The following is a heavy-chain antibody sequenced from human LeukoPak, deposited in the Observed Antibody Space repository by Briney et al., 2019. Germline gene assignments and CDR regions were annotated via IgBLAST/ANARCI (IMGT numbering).Heavy chain of an antibody. J-gene: IGHJ4*02. D-gene: IGHD3-3*01. Sequence: SVKVSCKASGGTFSSYAISWVRQAPGQGLEWMGGIIPIFGTANYAQKFQGRVTITADESTSTAYMELSSLRSEDTAVYYCARGGMSGHHPVDYWGQGTLVTVSS. CDR2: IIPIFGTA. V-gene: IGHV1-69*13. CDR3: ARGGMSGHHPVDY. CDR1: GGTFSSYA.